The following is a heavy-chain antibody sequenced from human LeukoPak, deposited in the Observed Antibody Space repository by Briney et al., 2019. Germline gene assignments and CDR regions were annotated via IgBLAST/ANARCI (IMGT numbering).Heavy chain of an antibody. CDR2: IYYSGST. CDR3: ARQPLITMVRGVITTTYYYYYMDV. D-gene: IGHD3-10*01. Sequence: PSETLSLTCTVSGGSISSSSYYWGWIRQPPGKGLEWIGSIYYSGSTYYNPSLKSRATISVDTSKNQFSLKLSSVTAADTAVYYCARQPLITMVRGVITTTYYYYYMDVWGKGTTVTISS. V-gene: IGHV4-39*01. J-gene: IGHJ6*03. CDR1: GGSISSSSYY.